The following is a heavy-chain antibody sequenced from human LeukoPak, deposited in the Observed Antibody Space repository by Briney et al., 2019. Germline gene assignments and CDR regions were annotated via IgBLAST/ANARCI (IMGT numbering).Heavy chain of an antibody. D-gene: IGHD2-2*01. Sequence: GGSLRLSCAASGFTFSSYAMSRVRQAPGKGLEWVSAISGSGGSTYYADSVKGRFTISRDNSKNTLYLQMNSLRAEDTAVYYCAKMSGDCSSTSCDYYYMDVWGKGTTVTVSS. V-gene: IGHV3-23*01. CDR1: GFTFSSYA. CDR3: AKMSGDCSSTSCDYYYMDV. J-gene: IGHJ6*03. CDR2: ISGSGGST.